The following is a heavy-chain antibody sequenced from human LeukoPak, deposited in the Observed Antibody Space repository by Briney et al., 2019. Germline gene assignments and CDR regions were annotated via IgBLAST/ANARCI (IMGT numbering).Heavy chain of an antibody. CDR1: GGSISSSSYY. D-gene: IGHD6-6*01. V-gene: IGHV4-39*07. CDR3: ARRLFRPAARSAKNWFDP. J-gene: IGHJ5*02. CDR2: IYYSGST. Sequence: PSETLSLTCTVSGGSISSSSYYWGWIRQPPGKGLEWIGSIYYSGSTYYNPSLKSRVTISVDTSKNQFSLKLSSVTAADTAVYYCARRLFRPAARSAKNWFDPWGQGTLVTVSS.